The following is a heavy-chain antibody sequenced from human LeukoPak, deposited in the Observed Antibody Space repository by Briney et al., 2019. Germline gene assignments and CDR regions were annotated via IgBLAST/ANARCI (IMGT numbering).Heavy chain of an antibody. D-gene: IGHD4-17*01. CDR2: INAGNGNT. J-gene: IGHJ4*02. Sequence: ASVSVSCKASGYTFTSYAMHWVRQAPGQRLEWMGWINAGNGNTKYSQKFQGRVTITRDTSASTAYMELSSLRSEDTAVYYCARVRHGDYVGDYWGQGTLVTVSS. CDR1: GYTFTSYA. CDR3: ARVRHGDYVGDY. V-gene: IGHV1-3*01.